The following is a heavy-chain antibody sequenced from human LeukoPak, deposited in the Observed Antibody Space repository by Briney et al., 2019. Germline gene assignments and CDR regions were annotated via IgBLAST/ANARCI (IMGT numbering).Heavy chain of an antibody. V-gene: IGHV4-34*01. J-gene: IGHJ4*02. CDR3: ARSYGSGPRLVGY. CDR1: GGSFSGYY. CDR2: INHSGST. Sequence: SETLSLTCAVYGGSFSGYYWSWIRQPPGKGLEWIGEINHSGSTNYNPSLKSRVTISVDTSKNQFSLKLSSVTAADTAVYYCARSYGSGPRLVGYWGRGTLVTVSS. D-gene: IGHD3-10*01.